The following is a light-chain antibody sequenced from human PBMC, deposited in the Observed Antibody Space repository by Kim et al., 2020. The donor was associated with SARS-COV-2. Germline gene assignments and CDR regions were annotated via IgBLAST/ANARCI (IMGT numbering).Light chain of an antibody. CDR3: AAWDDSLSGWV. J-gene: IGLJ3*02. CDR1: SPNIGSNY. Sequence: GQGVTISCAGSSPNIGSNYVYWYQQLPGTAPQLLIYRNNQRPSGVPDRFSGSKSGTSASLAISGLRSEDEADYSCAAWDDSLSGWVFGGGTQLAVL. CDR2: RNN. V-gene: IGLV1-47*01.